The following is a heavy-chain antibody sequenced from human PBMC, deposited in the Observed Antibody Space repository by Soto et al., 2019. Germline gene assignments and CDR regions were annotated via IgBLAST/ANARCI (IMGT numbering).Heavy chain of an antibody. V-gene: IGHV4-31*03. D-gene: IGHD3-16*02. CDR3: ARGRLRLGELSPIDAFDI. J-gene: IGHJ3*02. CDR2: IYYSGST. CDR1: GGSISSGGYY. Sequence: QVQLQESGPGLVKPSQTLSLTCTVSGGSISSGGYYWSWIRQHPGKGLEWIGYIYYSGSTYYNPSLKIRVTISVDTSKNQFSLKLSSVTAADTAVYYCARGRLRLGELSPIDAFDIWGQGTMVTVSS.